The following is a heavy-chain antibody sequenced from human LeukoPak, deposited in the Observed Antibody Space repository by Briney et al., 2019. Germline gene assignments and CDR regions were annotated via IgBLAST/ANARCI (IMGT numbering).Heavy chain of an antibody. D-gene: IGHD3-10*01. CDR3: ARVNYYGSGSNQHGY. V-gene: IGHV4-59*01. Sequence: PSETLSLTCTVSGGSISSSYWSWIRQPPGKGLEWIGYVDYSGGTNYNPSLKSRVSMSVDTSKNQFSLKLRSVTPADTAVYYCARVNYYGSGSNQHGYWGQGALVTVSS. CDR1: GGSISSSY. J-gene: IGHJ4*02. CDR2: VDYSGGT.